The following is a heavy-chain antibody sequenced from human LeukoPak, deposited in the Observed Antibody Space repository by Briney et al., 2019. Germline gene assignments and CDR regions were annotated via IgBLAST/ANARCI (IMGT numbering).Heavy chain of an antibody. CDR2: IIPIFGTA. D-gene: IGHD4-17*01. CDR3: ARGRESRSPVTTFDY. CDR1: GGTFSSYA. V-gene: IGHV1-69*01. Sequence: SVKVSCKASGGTFSSYAISWVRQAPGQGLEWMGGIIPIFGTANYAQKFQGRFTITADESTSRAYMKLSSLRSEDTAVYYCARGRESRSPVTTFDYWGQGTLVTGSS. J-gene: IGHJ4*02.